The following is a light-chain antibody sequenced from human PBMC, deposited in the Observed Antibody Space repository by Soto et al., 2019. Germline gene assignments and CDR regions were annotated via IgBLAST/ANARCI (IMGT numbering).Light chain of an antibody. J-gene: IGLJ2*01. V-gene: IGLV4-69*01. CDR2: LNSDGSH. Sequence: QLVLTQSPSASASLGASVKLTGTRSVGHTSYAIAWHQQQPEKGPRYLMKLNSDGSHSKGDGIPDRFSGSSSGAERYLTISSLQSEDEADYYCQTWGTGIRVFGGGTKLTVL. CDR3: QTWGTGIRV. CDR1: VGHTSYA.